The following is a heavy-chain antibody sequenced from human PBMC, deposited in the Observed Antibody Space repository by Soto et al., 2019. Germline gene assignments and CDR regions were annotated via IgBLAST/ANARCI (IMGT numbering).Heavy chain of an antibody. J-gene: IGHJ3*02. Sequence: QLQLQESGPGLVKPSETLSLTCTVSGGSISSSSYYWGWIRQPPGKGLEWIGSIYYSGSTYYNPSLKSRVTIYVDTYKNPFSLKLSPVPAADTAVYYCATLEAYLLWFGEGTNAFGIWCQGTMVIVSS. V-gene: IGHV4-39*01. D-gene: IGHD3-10*01. CDR3: ATLEAYLLWFGEGTNAFGI. CDR1: GGSISSSSYY. CDR2: IYYSGST.